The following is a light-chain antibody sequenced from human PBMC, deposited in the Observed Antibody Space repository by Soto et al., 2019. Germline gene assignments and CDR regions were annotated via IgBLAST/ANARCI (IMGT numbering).Light chain of an antibody. J-gene: IGKJ1*01. CDR2: GAS. CDR3: QQYNSWPPLT. V-gene: IGKV3-15*01. CDR1: QTVSTN. Sequence: EIVMTQSPDTLSVSPGDRATLYCRASQTVSTNLAWYQQKPGQAPRLLIYGASTRATGVPDRFSGSGSRTEFTLTISSRQSEDVAVYYCQQYNSWPPLTFGPGTKVEIK.